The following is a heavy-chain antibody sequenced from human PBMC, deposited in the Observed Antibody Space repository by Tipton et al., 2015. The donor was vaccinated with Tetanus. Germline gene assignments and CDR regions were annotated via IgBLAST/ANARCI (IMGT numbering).Heavy chain of an antibody. CDR1: GYEFISYW. J-gene: IGHJ6*02. V-gene: IGHV5-51*01. CDR2: IYPADSDI. Sequence: QSGAEVKKPGESLRISCKASGYEFISYWIAWVRQMPGKGLEWMGVIYPADSDIRNSPSFQGQATMSVDKSTSTAYLQWRSLKASDSAMYYCARHSGGSEIGYYDDMDVWGQGTTVTVSS. D-gene: IGHD3-10*01. CDR3: ARHSGGSEIGYYDDMDV.